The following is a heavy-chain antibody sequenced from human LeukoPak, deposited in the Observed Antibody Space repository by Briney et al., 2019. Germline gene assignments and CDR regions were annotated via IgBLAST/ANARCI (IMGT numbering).Heavy chain of an antibody. D-gene: IGHD4-11*01. Sequence: GGSLRLSCTASGFTFSNYGMHWVRQAPGRGLEWVAVIWYDGSNKYYADSVKGRFTISRDNSKDSLYLQMNSLKTEDTAFYYCAKDGYGNYDYWGQGTLVTVSS. CDR1: GFTFSNYG. J-gene: IGHJ4*02. CDR2: IWYDGSNK. CDR3: AKDGYGNYDY. V-gene: IGHV3-33*03.